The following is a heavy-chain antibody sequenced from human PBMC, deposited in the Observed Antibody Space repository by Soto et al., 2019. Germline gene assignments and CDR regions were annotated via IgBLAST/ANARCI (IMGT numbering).Heavy chain of an antibody. D-gene: IGHD3-22*01. CDR2: ISAYSGDT. V-gene: IGHV1-18*01. CDR1: FYSFSSYP. J-gene: IGHJ4*02. Sequence: SVMGSCRASFYSFSSYPIGLLRRAPGQGLEWMGWISAYSGDTNYAQKFQGRVTMTRDTSTTTAYLELRSLRSDDTAGYYCARSITMMFPAPAYWGQGALLTVST. CDR3: ARSITMMFPAPAY.